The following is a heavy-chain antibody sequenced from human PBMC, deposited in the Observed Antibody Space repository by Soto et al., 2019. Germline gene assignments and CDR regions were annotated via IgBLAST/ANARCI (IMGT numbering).Heavy chain of an antibody. J-gene: IGHJ4*02. V-gene: IGHV1-8*01. D-gene: IGHD6-6*01. Sequence: QVQLVQSGAEVRKPGASVRVSCKASGYTFTTYDINWVRQATGQGLEWMGWVSPNSASTGFAQKFHGRITMTTNTTITTAYIELTSLRPDDSAVYFCARGGYSSSWELDFWGPGTLVTVS. CDR1: GYTFTTYD. CDR2: VSPNSAST. CDR3: ARGGYSSSWELDF.